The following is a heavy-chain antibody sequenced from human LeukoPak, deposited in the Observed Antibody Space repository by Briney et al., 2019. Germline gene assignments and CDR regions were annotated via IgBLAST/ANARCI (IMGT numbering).Heavy chain of an antibody. D-gene: IGHD1-7*01. V-gene: IGHV4-30-4*01. CDR2: IYFSGTT. Sequence: PFQTPSLTSTVSRGATSSAKYYCRWIRQPPGNCLEWVGSIYFSGTTHYTTSLKRRVSISVDTSKNQFSLKLTSVNSADTAVYYCARVAQNDWNYPAAWLDPWGQGTLVTVSS. CDR3: ARVAQNDWNYPAAWLDP. J-gene: IGHJ5*02. CDR1: RGATSSAKYY.